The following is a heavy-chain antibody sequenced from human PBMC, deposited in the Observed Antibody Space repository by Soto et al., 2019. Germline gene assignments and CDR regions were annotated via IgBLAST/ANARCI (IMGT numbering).Heavy chain of an antibody. CDR1: GGSISNHY. CDR3: TRANWYSEY. CDR2: IYYNGNT. D-gene: IGHD7-27*01. J-gene: IGHJ4*02. Sequence: QVQLQESGPGLVKPSETLSLTCSVSGGSISNHYWSWIRQPPGKGLEWIGYIYYNGNTNYNPSLKRRVTMSVDTSRNQISLNLPPVTAADPAVYFCTRANWYSEYWGEGALVTFSS. V-gene: IGHV4-59*11.